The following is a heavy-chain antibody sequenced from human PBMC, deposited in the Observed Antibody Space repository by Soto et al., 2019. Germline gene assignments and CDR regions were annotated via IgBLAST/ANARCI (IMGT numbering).Heavy chain of an antibody. CDR2: IFSNGEK. CDR1: DFSVNSPKMG. Sequence: QVTLKESGPVLVKPTETLTLTCTVSDFSVNSPKMGVSWIRQPPGKALEWLAHIFSNGEKSYQTSLKSRLSISKDTSKSLVVLTMTAMDPVDTATYDCARVIYDLGPYYWFDTWGQGTLVTVSS. V-gene: IGHV2-26*01. J-gene: IGHJ5*02. D-gene: IGHD3-10*01. CDR3: ARVIYDLGPYYWFDT.